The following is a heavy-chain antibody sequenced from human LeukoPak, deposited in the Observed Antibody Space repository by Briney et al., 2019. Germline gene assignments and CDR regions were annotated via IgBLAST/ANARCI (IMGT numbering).Heavy chain of an antibody. CDR2: IIPIFGTA. Sequence: SVKVSRKASGGTFSSYAISRVRQAPGQGLEWMGGIIPIFGTANYAQKFQGRVTITADESTSTAYMELSSLRSEDTAVYYCARTAGVAVALSLGYWGQGTLVTVSS. J-gene: IGHJ4*02. D-gene: IGHD6-19*01. CDR1: GGTFSSYA. CDR3: ARTAGVAVALSLGY. V-gene: IGHV1-69*13.